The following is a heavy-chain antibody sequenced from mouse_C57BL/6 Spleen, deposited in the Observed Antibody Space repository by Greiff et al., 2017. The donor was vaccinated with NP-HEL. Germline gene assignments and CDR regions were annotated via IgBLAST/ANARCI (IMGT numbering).Heavy chain of an antibody. CDR2: ISDGGSYT. CDR1: GFTFSSYA. J-gene: IGHJ2*01. D-gene: IGHD2-12*01. Sequence: EVHLVESGGGLVKPGGSLKLSCAASGFTFSSYAMSWVRQTPEKRLEWVATISDGGSYTYYPDNVKGRFTISRDNAKNNLYLQMSHLKSEDTAMYYCAREPYAPFDYWGQGTTLTVSS. V-gene: IGHV5-4*01. CDR3: AREPYAPFDY.